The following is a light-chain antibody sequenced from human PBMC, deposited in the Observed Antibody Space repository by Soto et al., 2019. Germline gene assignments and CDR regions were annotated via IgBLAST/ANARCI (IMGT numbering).Light chain of an antibody. Sequence: IVLTQSPAALSLSRGERATLSCRASQSVGRYLAWYQQKPGQAPRLVFYDASNRPTGIPARFRGSGAGTDFAPDIRSLEPEDFAVYYCQDRSNWPTFGGGTKVQIK. CDR3: QDRSNWPT. CDR2: DAS. V-gene: IGKV3-11*01. CDR1: QSVGRY. J-gene: IGKJ4*01.